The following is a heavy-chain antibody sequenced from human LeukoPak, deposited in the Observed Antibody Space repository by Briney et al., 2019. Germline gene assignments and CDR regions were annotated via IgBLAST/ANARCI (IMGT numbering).Heavy chain of an antibody. D-gene: IGHD6-6*01. CDR1: GGSISSYY. J-gene: IGHJ4*02. CDR2: IHHSGST. CDR3: ARGVGSIAGAY. V-gene: IGHV4-59*12. Sequence: SETLSLTCTVSGGSISSYYWSWIRQPPGEGLEWIGEIHHSGSTNYNPSLKSRVTISIDKSKNQFSLKLTSVTAADTAVYYCARGVGSIAGAYWGPGTLVTVSS.